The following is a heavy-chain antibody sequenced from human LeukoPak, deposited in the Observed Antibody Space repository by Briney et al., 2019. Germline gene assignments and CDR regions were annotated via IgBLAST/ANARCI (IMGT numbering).Heavy chain of an antibody. CDR1: GGTFSSYA. CDR2: IIPIFGTA. CDR3: ASLSRTMVRYYYMDV. J-gene: IGHJ6*03. Sequence: SVKVSCKASGGTFSSYAISWVRQAPGQGLEWMGGIIPIFGTANYAQKFQGRVTITADESTSTAYMELSSLRSEDTAVYYCASLSRTMVRYYYMDVWGKGTTVTISS. D-gene: IGHD3-10*01. V-gene: IGHV1-69*13.